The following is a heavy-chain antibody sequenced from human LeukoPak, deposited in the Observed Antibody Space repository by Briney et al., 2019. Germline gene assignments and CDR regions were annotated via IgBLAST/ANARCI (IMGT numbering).Heavy chain of an antibody. CDR2: IYGDGRT. J-gene: IGHJ4*02. CDR3: AKDSSGYLYYFDY. D-gene: IGHD3-22*01. CDR1: GFTLSNMY. Sequence: PGGSLRLSCAASGFTLSNMYMTWVRQAPGKGLEWVSLIYGDGRTSYADSVKGRCTISRHNPKNTLYLQMNSLRAEDTAVYYCAKDSSGYLYYFDYWGQGTLVTVSS. V-gene: IGHV3-53*04.